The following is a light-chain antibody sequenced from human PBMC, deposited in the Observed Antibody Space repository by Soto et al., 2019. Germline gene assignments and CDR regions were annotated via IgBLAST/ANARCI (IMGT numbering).Light chain of an antibody. V-gene: IGLV2-11*01. Sequence: QSALTQPPSVSGSPGQSVTISCTGTSRDVGTYDYVSWYQQHPGKAPKLMIYDVSKRPSGVPDRFSASKSGNTASLTISGLQAEDDADYYCCSYAGTKIVLFGTATKLTV. CDR3: CSYAGTKIVL. J-gene: IGLJ1*01. CDR1: SRDVGTYDY. CDR2: DVS.